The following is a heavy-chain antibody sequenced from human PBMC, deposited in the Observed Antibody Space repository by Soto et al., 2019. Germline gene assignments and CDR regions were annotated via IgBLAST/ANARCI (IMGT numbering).Heavy chain of an antibody. Sequence: SVKVSCKASGGTFSSYAISWVRQAPGQGLEWMGGIIPIFGTANYAQKFQGRVTITADESTSTAYMELSSLRSEDTAVYYCARGAAAGFPTPFDYWGQGTLVTVSS. CDR1: GGTFSSYA. V-gene: IGHV1-69*13. J-gene: IGHJ4*02. CDR3: ARGAAAGFPTPFDY. D-gene: IGHD6-13*01. CDR2: IIPIFGTA.